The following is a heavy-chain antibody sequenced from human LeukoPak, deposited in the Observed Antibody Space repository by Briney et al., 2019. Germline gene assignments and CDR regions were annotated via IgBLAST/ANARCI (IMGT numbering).Heavy chain of an antibody. V-gene: IGHV4-34*01. D-gene: IGHD2-15*01. CDR3: ASLDLGYCSGGSCSGMDV. J-gene: IGHJ6*02. CDR2: INHSGST. CDR1: GGSFSGYY. Sequence: PSETPSLTCAVYGGSFSGYYWSWIRQPPGKGLEWIGEINHSGSTNYNPSLKSRVTISVDTSKNQFSLKLSSVTAADTAVCYCASLDLGYCSGGSCSGMDVWGQGTTVTVSS.